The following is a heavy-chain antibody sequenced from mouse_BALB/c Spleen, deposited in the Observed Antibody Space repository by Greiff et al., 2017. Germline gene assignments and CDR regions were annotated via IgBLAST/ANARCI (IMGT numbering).Heavy chain of an antibody. CDR1: GYTFTSYY. J-gene: IGHJ3*01. CDR2: IYPGNVNT. CDR3: ARYDYDGWFAY. Sequence: QVQLQQSGPELVKPGASVRISCKASGYTFTSYYIHWVKQRPGQGLEWIGWIYPGNVNTKYNEKFKGKATLTADKSSSTAYMQLSSLTSEDSAVYFCARYDYDGWFAYWGQGTLVTVSA. D-gene: IGHD2-4*01. V-gene: IGHV1S56*01.